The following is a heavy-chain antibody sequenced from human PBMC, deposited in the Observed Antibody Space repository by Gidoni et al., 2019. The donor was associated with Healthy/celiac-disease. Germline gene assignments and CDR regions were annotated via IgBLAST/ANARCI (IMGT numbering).Heavy chain of an antibody. V-gene: IGHV3-64D*06. CDR2: ISSNGGST. CDR1: GFTFSSYG. CDR3: VKGPDYYDSSGYYPN. J-gene: IGHJ4*02. D-gene: IGHD3-22*01. Sequence: EVQLVESGGGLVQPGGSLRLPCSASGFTFSSYGMHWVRQGPGKGLEYVSAISSNGGSTYYADSVKGRFTISRDNSKNTLYLQMSSLRAEDTAVYYCVKGPDYYDSSGYYPNWGQGTLVTVSS.